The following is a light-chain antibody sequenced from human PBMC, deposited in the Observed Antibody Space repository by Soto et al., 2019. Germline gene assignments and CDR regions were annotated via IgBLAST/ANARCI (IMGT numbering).Light chain of an antibody. V-gene: IGKV3-20*01. CDR3: QQDGSSGT. CDR2: DAS. CDR1: QSLTNNIY. Sequence: EIVMTQSPGTLSLSPGERASLSCRASQSLTNNIYLACYQQKPGQAPRLLIYDASNRATGIHDRFSGSGSGNDSPLTISRLAPEDFAVYCRQQDGSSGTFGQRSRV. J-gene: IGKJ1*01.